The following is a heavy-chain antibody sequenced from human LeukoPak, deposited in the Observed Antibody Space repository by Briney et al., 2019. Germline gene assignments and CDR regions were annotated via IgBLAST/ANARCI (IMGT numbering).Heavy chain of an antibody. CDR2: ITSSNYI. CDR3: ASPFYSNYDPFDY. V-gene: IGHV3-21*01. J-gene: IGHJ4*02. Sequence: GGSLRLSCAAPGFTFSSYNMNWVRQAPGKGLEWVSSITSSNYIYYADSVKGRFTISRDNAKNSLYLQMNSLRAEDTAVYYCASPFYSNYDPFDYWGQGTLVTVSS. CDR1: GFTFSSYN. D-gene: IGHD4-11*01.